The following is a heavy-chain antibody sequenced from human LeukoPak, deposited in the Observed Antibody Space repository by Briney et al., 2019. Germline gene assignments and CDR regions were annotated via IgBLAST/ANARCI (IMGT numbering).Heavy chain of an antibody. V-gene: IGHV3-33*06. Sequence: GGSLRLSCAASGFTFSSYGMHWVRQAPGKGLEWVAAIWYDGNNKYYADSVKGRFTISRDNSKNTLYLQMNSLRAEDTAVYYCAKAPIKYSYAAYYFDYWGQGTLVTVSS. D-gene: IGHD5-18*01. CDR2: IWYDGNNK. CDR1: GFTFSSYG. J-gene: IGHJ4*02. CDR3: AKAPIKYSYAAYYFDY.